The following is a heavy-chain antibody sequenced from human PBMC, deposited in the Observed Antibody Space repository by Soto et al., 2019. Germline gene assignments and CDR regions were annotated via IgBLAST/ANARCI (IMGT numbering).Heavy chain of an antibody. V-gene: IGHV4-31*03. Sequence: QVQLQESGPGLVKPSQTLSLTCTVSGGSISSGGYYWSWIRQHPGKGLEWIGYIYYSGSTYYNPSPKRRVNISVDTFKDQFPLKLSSVAAADTGVYYCARDMGSGKYYDYWGQGTLVTVSS. CDR1: GGSISSGGYY. CDR2: IYYSGST. D-gene: IGHD3-10*01. CDR3: ARDMGSGKYYDY. J-gene: IGHJ4*02.